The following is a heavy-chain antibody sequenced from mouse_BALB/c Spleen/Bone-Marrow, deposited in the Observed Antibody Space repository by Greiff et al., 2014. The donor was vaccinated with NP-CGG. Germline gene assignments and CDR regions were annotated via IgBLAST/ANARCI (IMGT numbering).Heavy chain of an antibody. CDR2: IHLGSAGA. D-gene: IGHD4-1*01. Sequence: VKLVESGAELVRPGASVKLSCKALGYTFTDYEIHWVKQTPVHGLEWIGAIHLGSAGAAYNQKFKGKATLAADKSSSTAYMELSGLTSEDSAVYYCTRDAGNFDYWGQGTTLTVSS. J-gene: IGHJ2*01. V-gene: IGHV1-15*01. CDR3: TRDAGNFDY. CDR1: GYTFTDYE.